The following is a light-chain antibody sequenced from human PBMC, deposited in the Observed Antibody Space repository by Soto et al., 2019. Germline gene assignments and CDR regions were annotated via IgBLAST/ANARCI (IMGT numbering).Light chain of an antibody. Sequence: DIQMTQSPSTLSASVLDRVTITCLASQSISSWLAWYQQKPGKAPTLLIYDASSLESGVPSRFSGSGSGTEFTLTISSLQPDDFATYYCQQYNSYTWTFGQGTKVDIK. CDR2: DAS. J-gene: IGKJ1*01. CDR3: QQYNSYTWT. CDR1: QSISSW. V-gene: IGKV1-5*01.